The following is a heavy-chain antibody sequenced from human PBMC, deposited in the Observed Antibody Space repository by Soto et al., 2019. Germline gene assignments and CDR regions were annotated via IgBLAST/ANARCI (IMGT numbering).Heavy chain of an antibody. V-gene: IGHV4-61*01. J-gene: IGHJ6*02. CDR3: ARFVRSCSATTCSTRADV. CDR2: IYSGGST. Sequence: SSETLSLTCTVSGGFVNSDTHSWSWIRQTPGKRLEWIGFIYSGGSTKNPSLRSRVTMSVDTSKNQFSLKLRSVIVADTAVYHCARFVRSCSATTCSTRADVWGQGITVTVSS. D-gene: IGHD2-2*01. CDR1: GGFVNSDTHS.